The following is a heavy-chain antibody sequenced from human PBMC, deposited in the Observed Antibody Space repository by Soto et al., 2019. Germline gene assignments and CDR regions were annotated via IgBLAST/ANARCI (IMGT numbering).Heavy chain of an antibody. J-gene: IGHJ4*02. CDR3: ARTPPYYYDSSGSGVARPNFDY. CDR1: GGSISSYY. CDR2: IYYSGST. D-gene: IGHD3-22*01. Sequence: PSETLSLTCTVSGGSISSYYWSWIRQPPGKGLEWIGYIYYSGSTNYNPSLKSRVTISVDTSKNQFSLKLSSVTAADTAVYYCARTPPYYYDSSGSGVARPNFDYWGQGTLVTVSS. V-gene: IGHV4-59*01.